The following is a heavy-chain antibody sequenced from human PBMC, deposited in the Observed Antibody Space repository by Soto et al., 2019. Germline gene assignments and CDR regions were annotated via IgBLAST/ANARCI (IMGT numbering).Heavy chain of an antibody. V-gene: IGHV3-33*01. CDR2: ISSDEKIK. Sequence: GSLRLSCVASGCIFSNFGMHWVRQAPGKGLEWVAVISSDEKIKLYADSVRGRFAISRDNSKNTLYLQMTSLRAEDTAIYYCARGLRSVLDYWGQGTLVTVSS. CDR3: ARGLRSVLDY. CDR1: GCIFSNFG. J-gene: IGHJ4*02. D-gene: IGHD6-6*01.